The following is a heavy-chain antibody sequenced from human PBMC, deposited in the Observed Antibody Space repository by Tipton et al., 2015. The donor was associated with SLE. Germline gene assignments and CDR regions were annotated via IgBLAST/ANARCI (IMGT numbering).Heavy chain of an antibody. CDR3: ARDQGDLRFFDY. J-gene: IGHJ4*02. D-gene: IGHD3-3*01. CDR1: GGSISSYY. V-gene: IGHV4-59*01. CDR2: IYYSGST. Sequence: TLSLTCTVSGGSISSYYWSWIRQPPGKGLEWIGYIYYSGSTNYNPSLKSRVTISVDTSKNQFSLKLSSVTAVDTAVYYCARDQGDLRFFDYWGQGTLVTVSS.